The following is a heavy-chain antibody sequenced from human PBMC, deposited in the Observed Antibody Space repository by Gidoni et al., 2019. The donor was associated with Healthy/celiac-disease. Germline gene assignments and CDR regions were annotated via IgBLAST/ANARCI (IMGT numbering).Heavy chain of an antibody. V-gene: IGHV3-33*01. CDR1: GFTFSSYG. CDR2: IWYDGSNK. Sequence: QVQLVESGGGVVQPGRSLRLSCAASGFTFSSYGMHWVRQAPGKGLEWVAVIWYDGSNKYYADSVKGRFTISRDNSKNTLYLQMNSLRAEDTAVYYCARDREVNGGYFDYWGQGTLVTVSS. J-gene: IGHJ4*02. D-gene: IGHD3-16*01. CDR3: ARDREVNGGYFDY.